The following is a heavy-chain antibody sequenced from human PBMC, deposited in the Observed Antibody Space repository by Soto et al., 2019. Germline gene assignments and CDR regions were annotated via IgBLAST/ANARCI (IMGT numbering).Heavy chain of an antibody. V-gene: IGHV1-69*02. CDR2: IIPIPGIA. CDR1: GGTFSSYT. CDR3: ARVHSGSSRLGLNWFDS. J-gene: IGHJ5*01. D-gene: IGHD6-6*01. Sequence: GASVKVSCKASGGTFSSYTISWVRQAPGQGLEWMGRIIPIPGIANYAQKFQGRVTITADKSTSTAYMELSSLRSEDTAVYYCARVHSGSSRLGLNWFDSRAQGTLVTVSA.